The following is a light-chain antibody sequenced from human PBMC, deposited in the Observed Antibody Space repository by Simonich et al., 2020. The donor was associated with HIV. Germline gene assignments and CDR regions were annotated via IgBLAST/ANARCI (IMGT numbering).Light chain of an antibody. CDR1: QSINIW. J-gene: IGKJ1*01. CDR2: KAS. Sequence: DIHMTQSSSTLSASVGDRVTITCRDSQSINIWLAWYQQKPGKHHKLLIYKASSLENGVPSRFSGSGSGTEFTLTIASLQPDDSATYYCQQYNSYWTFGQGTKVKSN. CDR3: QQYNSYWT. V-gene: IGKV1-5*03.